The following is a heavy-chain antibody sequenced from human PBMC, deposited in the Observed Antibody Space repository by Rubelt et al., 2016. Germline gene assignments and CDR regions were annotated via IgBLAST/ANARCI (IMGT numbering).Heavy chain of an antibody. CDR3: ARSPRYDFEDNWFDP. Sequence: QVQLVQSGAEVKKPGASVKVSCKASGYTFTSYYMHWVRQAPGQGLEWMGIINPSGGSTSYAPRFKGRGTMTRDTSTRTVYMELGSLRSEYTAVYYCARSPRYDFEDNWFDPWGQGTLVTVSS. V-gene: IGHV1-46*01. D-gene: IGHD3-3*01. CDR1: GYTFTSYY. CDR2: INPSGGST. J-gene: IGHJ5*02.